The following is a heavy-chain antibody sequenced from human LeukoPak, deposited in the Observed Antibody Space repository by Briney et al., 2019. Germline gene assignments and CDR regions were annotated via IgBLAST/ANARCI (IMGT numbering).Heavy chain of an antibody. CDR3: AREENYYDSSGYYYFDY. D-gene: IGHD3-22*01. Sequence: GASVKVSCKASGGTFISYAISWVRQAPGQGLEWMGGIIPIFGTANYAQKFQGRVTITADKSTSTAYMELSSLRSEDTAVYYCAREENYYDSSGYYYFDYWGQGTLVTVSS. CDR2: IIPIFGTA. V-gene: IGHV1-69*06. J-gene: IGHJ4*02. CDR1: GGTFISYA.